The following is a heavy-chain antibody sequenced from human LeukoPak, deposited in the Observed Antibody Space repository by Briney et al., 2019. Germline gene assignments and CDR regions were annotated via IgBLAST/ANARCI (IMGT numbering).Heavy chain of an antibody. V-gene: IGHV3-23*01. CDR3: AKDGDSSSSGYYYFYMDV. J-gene: IGHJ6*03. Sequence: GGSLRLSCAASGFTFSSYAMSWVRQAPGKGLEWVSAISGSGGSTYYAGSVKGRFTISRDNSKNTLYLQMNSLRAEDTAVYYCAKDGDSSSSGYYYFYMDVWGKGTTVTVSS. CDR2: ISGSGGST. D-gene: IGHD6-6*01. CDR1: GFTFSSYA.